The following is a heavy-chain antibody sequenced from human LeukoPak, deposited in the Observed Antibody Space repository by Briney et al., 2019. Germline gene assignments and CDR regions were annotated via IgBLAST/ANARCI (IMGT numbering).Heavy chain of an antibody. J-gene: IGHJ3*02. CDR1: GYTLTELF. Sequence: ASVKVSCKVSGYTLTELFMHWVRQAPGKGLEWMGGFDPEDGETIYAQKFQGRVTMTEDTSTDTAYMELSSMRSEDTAVYYCATGGDSSGYYYGRNAFDIWGQGTMVTVSS. V-gene: IGHV1-24*01. CDR3: ATGGDSSGYYYGRNAFDI. D-gene: IGHD3-22*01. CDR2: FDPEDGET.